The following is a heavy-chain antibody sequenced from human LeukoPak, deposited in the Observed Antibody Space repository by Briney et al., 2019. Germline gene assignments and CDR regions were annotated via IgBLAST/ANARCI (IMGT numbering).Heavy chain of an antibody. J-gene: IGHJ3*02. CDR1: GYSFTTYG. D-gene: IGHD2-21*01. CDR2: INVYNGNT. V-gene: IGHV1-18*01. Sequence: GASVKVSCKASGYSFTTYGITWVGQAPGQGLEWMGWINVYNGNTNYAQKIQGRVTMTTDTSTTTAYMELRSLRSDDTAVYFCARSLQGDHFDSWGQGTMVTVSA. CDR3: ARSLQGDHFDS.